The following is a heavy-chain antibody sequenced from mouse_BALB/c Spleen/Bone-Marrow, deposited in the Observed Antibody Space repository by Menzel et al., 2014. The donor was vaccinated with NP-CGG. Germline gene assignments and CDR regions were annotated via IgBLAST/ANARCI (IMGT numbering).Heavy chain of an antibody. V-gene: IGHV1-87*01. D-gene: IGHD3-3*01. CDR3: AKEGRGAY. CDR2: IYPGDGDT. CDR1: GYTFTSYW. J-gene: IGHJ3*01. Sequence: VKLMESGAELARPGASVKLSCKASGYTFTSYWMHWVKQRPGQGLEWIGAIYPGDGDTRYTQKFKGKATLTADKSSSTAYMQLSSLASEDSAVYYCAKEGRGAYWGQGTLVTVSA.